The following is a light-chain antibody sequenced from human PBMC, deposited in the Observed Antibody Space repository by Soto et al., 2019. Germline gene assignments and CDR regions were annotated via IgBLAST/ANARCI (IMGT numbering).Light chain of an antibody. V-gene: IGLV1-44*01. CDR1: SSNIGSNT. CDR3: AAWDDSLNGVV. CDR2: SNN. Sequence: QSVLTQPPSASGTPGQRVTISCSGSSSNIGSNTVNWYQQLPGTAPKLLIYSNNQRPSGVPDRFSGSKSGTSASVSISGLQSEDEAEYYCAAWDDSLNGVVFGGGTKLTVL. J-gene: IGLJ2*01.